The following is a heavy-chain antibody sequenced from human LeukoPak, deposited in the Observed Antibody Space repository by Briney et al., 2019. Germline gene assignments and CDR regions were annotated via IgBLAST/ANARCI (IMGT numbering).Heavy chain of an antibody. CDR2: IYHSGST. CDR1: GYSISSGYY. CDR3: ARVSYNWNPFNAFDI. J-gene: IGHJ3*02. D-gene: IGHD1-20*01. V-gene: IGHV4-38-2*02. Sequence: PSETLSLTCTVSGYSISSGYYWGWIRQPPGKGLEWIGSIYHSGSTYYNPSLKSRVTISVDTSKNQFSLKLSSVTAADTAVYYCARVSYNWNPFNAFDIWGQGTMVTVSS.